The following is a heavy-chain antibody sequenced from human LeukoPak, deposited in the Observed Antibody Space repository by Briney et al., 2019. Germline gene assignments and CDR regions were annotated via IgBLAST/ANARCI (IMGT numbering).Heavy chain of an antibody. CDR2: IYYSGST. J-gene: IGHJ6*02. Sequence: KPSETLSLTCTVSGGSISSYYWSWIRQPPGKGLEWIGYIYYSGSTNYNPSLKSRVTISVDTSKNQFSLKLSSVTAADTAVYYCARGGSAARTRYYYYYGRAVGGQGPTVTVPS. CDR3: ARGGSAARTRYYYYYGRAV. D-gene: IGHD6-13*01. V-gene: IGHV4-59*01. CDR1: GGSISSYY.